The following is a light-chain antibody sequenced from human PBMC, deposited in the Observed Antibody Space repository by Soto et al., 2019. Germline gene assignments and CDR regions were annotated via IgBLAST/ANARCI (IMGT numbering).Light chain of an antibody. Sequence: DIQRTQSPYSLSASVGDRVTITCRASQSISSYLNWYQQKPGKAPKLLIYDASSLESGVPSRFSGSGSGTDFTLTICSLQPEDFATYYCQQLNSYPLTFGGG. CDR3: QQLNSYPLT. CDR2: DAS. V-gene: IGKV1-39*01. CDR1: QSISSY. J-gene: IGKJ4*01.